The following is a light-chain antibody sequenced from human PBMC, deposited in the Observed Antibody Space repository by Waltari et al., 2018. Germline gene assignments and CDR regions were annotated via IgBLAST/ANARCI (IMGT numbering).Light chain of an antibody. V-gene: IGKV1-39*01. CDR1: QDISSY. CDR2: SAS. Sequence: DIQMTQSPSSLSASVGDRVTVTCRASQDISSYLNWYQQKPGEAPKLLIYSASTLQTGVPSRFSGIGSETDFTLTISSLEPGDCATYFCQQSYRMPYTFGQGTKVEI. CDR3: QQSYRMPYT. J-gene: IGKJ2*01.